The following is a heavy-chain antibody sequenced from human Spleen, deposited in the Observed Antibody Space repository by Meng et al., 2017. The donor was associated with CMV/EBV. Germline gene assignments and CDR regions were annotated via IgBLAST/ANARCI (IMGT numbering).Heavy chain of an antibody. J-gene: IGHJ4*02. CDR2: ISYDGSNK. V-gene: IGHV3-30*04. CDR3: AREIVGASAVDY. D-gene: IGHD1-26*01. CDR1: GFTFSSYA. Sequence: LSLTCAASGFTFSSYAMHWVRQAPGKGLEWVAVISYDGSNKYYADSVKGRFTISRDNSKNTLYLQMNSLRAEDTAVYYCAREIVGASAVDYWGQGTLVTVSS.